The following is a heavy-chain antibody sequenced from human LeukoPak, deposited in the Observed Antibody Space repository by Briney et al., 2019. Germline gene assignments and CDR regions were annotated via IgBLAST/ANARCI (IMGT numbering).Heavy chain of an antibody. CDR3: AKDRVPYCSGGSCYSADY. CDR2: ISGSGGST. V-gene: IGHV3-23*01. Sequence: PGGSLRLSCAASGFTFSIYAMSWVRQAPGKGLEWVSAISGSGGSTYYADSVKGRFTISRDNSKNTLYLQMNSLRAEDTAVYYCAKDRVPYCSGGSCYSADYWGQGTLVTVSS. D-gene: IGHD2-15*01. CDR1: GFTFSIYA. J-gene: IGHJ4*02.